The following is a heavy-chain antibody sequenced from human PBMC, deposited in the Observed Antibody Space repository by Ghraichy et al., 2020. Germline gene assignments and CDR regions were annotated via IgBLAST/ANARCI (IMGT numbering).Heavy chain of an antibody. CDR1: GGSISGYH. CDR3: ARYSYGLTSNFDY. D-gene: IGHD5-18*01. V-gene: IGHV4-59*01. CDR2: MYYSGSA. J-gene: IGHJ4*02. Sequence: ESLNISCNVSGGSISGYHWSWIRQAPGKGLECIAYMYYSGSANYNPSLKSRVTMSVDTSKNQFSLNLSSVTAADTAVYYCARYSYGLTSNFDYWGQGTLVTVSS.